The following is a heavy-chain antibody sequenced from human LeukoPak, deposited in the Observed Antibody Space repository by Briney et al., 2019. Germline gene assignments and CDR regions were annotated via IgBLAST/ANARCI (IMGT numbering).Heavy chain of an antibody. CDR2: INPNSGDT. CDR3: ASEIRH. CDR1: GYTFTGYW. J-gene: IGHJ1*01. V-gene: IGHV1-2*02. Sequence: GATVKDSSKASGYTFTGYWMYWVRQAPGQGPEWMGWINPNSGDTNYAQKFQGRVTMTRDTSVSTAYMELSRLSTDDTAVYYCASEIRHWGQGTLVTVSS.